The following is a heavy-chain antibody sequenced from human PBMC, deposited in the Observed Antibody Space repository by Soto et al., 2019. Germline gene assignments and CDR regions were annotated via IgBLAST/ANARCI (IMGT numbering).Heavy chain of an antibody. CDR1: GYTFTYCS. CDR3: HCTTDSLDAFDI. Sequence: SVKVSCKASGYTFTYCSLHWLQQAPGQGLERMRWITLYNGNTNYAKKFQGRVTITRDMSLRTAYIELSSLRSEDTAVYYCHCTTDSLDAFDIWGQGTMVTVSS. D-gene: IGHD2-8*01. J-gene: IGHJ3*02. V-gene: IGHV1-45*02. CDR2: ITLYNGNT.